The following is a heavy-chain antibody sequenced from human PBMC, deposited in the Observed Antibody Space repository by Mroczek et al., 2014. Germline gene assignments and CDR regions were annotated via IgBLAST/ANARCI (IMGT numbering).Heavy chain of an antibody. V-gene: IGHV3-30-3*01. J-gene: IGHJ4*01. CDR3: ARYVWYSSYPHSYSGLDY. Sequence: ESGGGLVQPGGSLRLSCAASGFNIYSSYMHWVRQAPGKGLEWVASISSYSGSTYYADSVKGRFTIIADTSKNTAYLQMNSLRAEDTAVYYCARYVWYSSYPHSYSGLDYWGQGTLVTVSS. CDR1: GFNIYSSY. CDR2: ISSYSGST. D-gene: IGHD3-16*01.